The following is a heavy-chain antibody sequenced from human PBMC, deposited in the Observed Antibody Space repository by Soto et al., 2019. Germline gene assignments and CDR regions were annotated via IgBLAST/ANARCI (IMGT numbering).Heavy chain of an antibody. CDR2: IKQDGSEK. V-gene: IGHV3-7*01. CDR1: GFTFSSYW. Sequence: EVQLVESGGGLVQPGGSLRLSCAASGFTFSSYWMSWVRQAPGKGLEWVANIKQDGSEKCYVDSVKGRFTISRDNAKNSLYLQMNSLRAEDTAVYYCARVPAAGTTYFDYWGQGTLVTVSS. J-gene: IGHJ4*02. D-gene: IGHD6-13*01. CDR3: ARVPAAGTTYFDY.